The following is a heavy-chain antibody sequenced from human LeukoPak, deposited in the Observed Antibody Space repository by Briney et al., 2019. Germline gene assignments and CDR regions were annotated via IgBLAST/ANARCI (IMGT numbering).Heavy chain of an antibody. CDR2: IYYSGST. D-gene: IGHD6-13*01. V-gene: IGHV4-59*12. CDR3: ARDGSSNTSLYYYYYYYMDV. CDR1: GGSISSYY. Sequence: SETLSLTCTVSGGSISSYYWSWIRRPPGKGLEWIGYIYYSGSTNYNPSLKSRVTISVDTSKNQFSLKLSSVTAADTAVYYCARDGSSNTSLYYYYYYYMDVWGKGTTVTVSS. J-gene: IGHJ6*03.